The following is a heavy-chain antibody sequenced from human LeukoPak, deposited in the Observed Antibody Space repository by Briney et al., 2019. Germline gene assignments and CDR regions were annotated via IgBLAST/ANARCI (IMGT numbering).Heavy chain of an antibody. CDR3: ARSVRPFDSAAWFLSFDF. CDR2: IRGDGATT. Sequence: GASLRLSRAASGFPFDSYAMTWVRQAPGKGLGWVSSIRGDGATTYHADPVKGRFTISRDNGNNTVYLEISIVGAEDTAVYYCARSVRPFDSAAWFLSFDFWGPGTLVTVSS. V-gene: IGHV3-23*01. CDR1: GFPFDSYA. J-gene: IGHJ4*02. D-gene: IGHD3-10*01.